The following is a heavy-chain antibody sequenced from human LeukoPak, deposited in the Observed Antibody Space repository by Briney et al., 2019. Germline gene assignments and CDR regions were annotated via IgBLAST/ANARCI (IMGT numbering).Heavy chain of an antibody. D-gene: IGHD2-2*01. Sequence: SETLSLTCEVSGGSITTGGYSWSWIRQPPGKGLEWLGYFYHSGNTYYNPSLESRVTMSVDASKNQLSLKVTSVTAADTAVYYCARFQLLEKNWFDPWGQGTLVTVSS. CDR2: FYHSGNT. V-gene: IGHV4-30-2*01. CDR3: ARFQLLEKNWFDP. J-gene: IGHJ5*02. CDR1: GGSITTGGYS.